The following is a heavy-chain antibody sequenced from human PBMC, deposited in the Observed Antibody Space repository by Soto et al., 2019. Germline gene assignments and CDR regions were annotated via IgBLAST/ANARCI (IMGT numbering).Heavy chain of an antibody. V-gene: IGHV1-3*05. CDR1: RFSFTSYA. Sequence: QVQLVQSGAEEKKPGASVKVSCKASRFSFTSYAMHWVRQAPGQGLEWMGWINAGNGNTKYSQKFQGRVTITRDTSASTAYMELSSLRSEDTAVYYCARAVAVPADFDYWGQGTLVTVSS. CDR2: INAGNGNT. D-gene: IGHD6-19*01. CDR3: ARAVAVPADFDY. J-gene: IGHJ4*02.